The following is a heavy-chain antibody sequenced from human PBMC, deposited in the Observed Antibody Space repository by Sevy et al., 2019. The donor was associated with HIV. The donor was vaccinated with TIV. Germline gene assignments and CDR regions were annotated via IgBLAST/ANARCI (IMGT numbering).Heavy chain of an antibody. CDR2: INEDGSQI. J-gene: IGHJ4*02. D-gene: IGHD1-1*01. Sequence: GGSLRLSCAAPGLFFSAYWMTWVRQVPGKGLEWVANINEDGSQINYVHSVRGRFTISRGNTKNSLYLQMNSLRVEDSATYYCVKAIYKDDSAWGQGTLVTVSS. CDR3: VKAIYKDDSA. V-gene: IGHV3-7*03. CDR1: GLFFSAYW.